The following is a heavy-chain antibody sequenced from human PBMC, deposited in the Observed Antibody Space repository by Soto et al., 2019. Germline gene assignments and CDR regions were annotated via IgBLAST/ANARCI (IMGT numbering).Heavy chain of an antibody. D-gene: IGHD1-26*01. CDR1: GGSISSYY. CDR3: GRHQGRRTFFDY. V-gene: IGHV4-59*08. CDR2: IYYSGST. Sequence: SETLSLTCTVSGGSISSYYWSWIRQPPGKGLEWIGYIYYSGSTNYNPSLQSRVTISVDTSKNQFSLKLSSVTAADTAVYYCGRHQGRRTFFDYWGQGTLVTVSS. J-gene: IGHJ4*02.